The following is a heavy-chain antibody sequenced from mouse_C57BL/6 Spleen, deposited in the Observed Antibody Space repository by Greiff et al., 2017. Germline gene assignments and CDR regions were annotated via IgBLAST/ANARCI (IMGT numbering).Heavy chain of an antibody. J-gene: IGHJ3*01. CDR2: LSSGGSYT. V-gene: IGHV5-6*01. CDR1: GFTFSSYG. CDR3: ARHEGNYYGSSSAWFAY. Sequence: EVQVVESGGDLVKPGGSLKLSCAASGFTFSSYGMSWVRQTPDKRLAWVATLSSGGSYTYYPDSVKGRFTISRDNAKNTLYLQMSSLKSEDTAMYYCARHEGNYYGSSSAWFAYWGQGTLVTVSA. D-gene: IGHD1-1*01.